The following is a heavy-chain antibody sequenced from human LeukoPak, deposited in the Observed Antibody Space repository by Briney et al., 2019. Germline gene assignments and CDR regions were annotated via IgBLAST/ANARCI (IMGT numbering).Heavy chain of an antibody. V-gene: IGHV4-34*01. D-gene: IGHD1-14*01. CDR1: GGSFSGYY. Sequence: SETLSLTCAVYGGSFSGYYWSWIRQPPGKGLEWIGEINHSGSTNYNPSLKSRVTISVDTSKNQFSLKLSSVTAAVTAVYYCARGTSYSKRTFDPWGQGTLVTVSS. CDR2: INHSGST. CDR3: ARGTSYSKRTFDP. J-gene: IGHJ5*02.